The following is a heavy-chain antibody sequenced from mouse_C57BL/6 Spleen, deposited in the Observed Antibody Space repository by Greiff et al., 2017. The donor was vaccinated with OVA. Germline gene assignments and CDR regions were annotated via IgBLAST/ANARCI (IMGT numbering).Heavy chain of an antibody. CDR2: INYDGSST. J-gene: IGHJ1*03. D-gene: IGHD1-1*01. Sequence: EVKVVESEGGLVQPGSSMKLSCTASGFTFSDYYMAWVRQVPEKGLEWVANINYDGSSTYYLDSLKSRFIISRDNAKNILYLQMSSLKSEDTATYYCAREDYYGSSYGYWYFDVWGTGTTVTVSS. CDR1: GFTFSDYY. V-gene: IGHV5-16*01. CDR3: AREDYYGSSYGYWYFDV.